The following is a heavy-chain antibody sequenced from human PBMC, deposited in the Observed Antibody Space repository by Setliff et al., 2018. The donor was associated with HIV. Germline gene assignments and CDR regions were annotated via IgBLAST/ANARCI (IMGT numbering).Heavy chain of an antibody. V-gene: IGHV3-48*01. CDR1: GFTISDYS. J-gene: IGHJ4*02. D-gene: IGHD5-12*01. CDR2: IGTAI. Sequence: PGGSLRLSCGASGFTISDYSMVWIRQAPGKGLEWISYIGTAIAYSDSVRGRFSISRDNAQNSLYLQMNGLRVDDTAVYYCARVAYRSGYGYFDYWGQGTLVTVSS. CDR3: ARVAYRSGYGYFDY.